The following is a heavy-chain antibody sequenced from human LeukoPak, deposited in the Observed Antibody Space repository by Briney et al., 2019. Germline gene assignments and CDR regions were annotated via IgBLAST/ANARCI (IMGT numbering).Heavy chain of an antibody. J-gene: IGHJ4*02. CDR3: AKSSELLYEYFDY. D-gene: IGHD2-2*02. CDR1: GFTFSSYN. Sequence: GGSLRLSCAASGFTFSSYNMNWVRQAPGKGLEWVSSITRSSTYIYYADSVKGRFTISRDNAKNSLYLQMNSLRAEDTAVYYCAKSSELLYEYFDYWGQGTLVTVSS. V-gene: IGHV3-21*04. CDR2: ITRSSTYI.